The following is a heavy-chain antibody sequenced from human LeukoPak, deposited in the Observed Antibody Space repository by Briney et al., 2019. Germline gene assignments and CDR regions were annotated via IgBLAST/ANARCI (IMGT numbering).Heavy chain of an antibody. CDR3: AKVRRYYNGSRSYPEYFQQ. J-gene: IGHJ1*01. Sequence: GGSLRLSCAASGFTFSSYGMHWARQAPGKGLVGVAFIRYDGSNKYYADSVRGRFTISRDNAKNALYLQMNSLRAEDTAVYYCAKVRRYYNGSRSYPEYFQQSGQGSLVTVSS. CDR2: IRYDGSNK. V-gene: IGHV3-30*02. D-gene: IGHD3-10*01. CDR1: GFTFSSYG.